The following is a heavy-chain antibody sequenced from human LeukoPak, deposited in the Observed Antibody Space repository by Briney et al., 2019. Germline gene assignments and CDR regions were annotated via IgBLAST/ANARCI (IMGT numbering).Heavy chain of an antibody. D-gene: IGHD3-9*01. J-gene: IGHJ4*02. V-gene: IGHV1-2*02. CDR2: INPNSGGT. Sequence: GASVKVSCKASGYTFTGYYMHWVRQAPGQGLEWMGWINPNSGGTNYAQKFQGRVTMTRDTSISTAYMELSRLRPDDTAVYYCARSKDILTGYCFDYWGQGTLVTVSS. CDR3: ARSKDILTGYCFDY. CDR1: GYTFTGYY.